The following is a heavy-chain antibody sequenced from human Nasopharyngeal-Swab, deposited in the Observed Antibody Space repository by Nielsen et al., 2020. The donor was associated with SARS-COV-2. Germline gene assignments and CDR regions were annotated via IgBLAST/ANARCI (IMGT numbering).Heavy chain of an antibody. CDR3: AKVTGRIDPFDS. Sequence: ETLSLTCAVYGGSFSGYYWSWVRQAPGMGLEWVSVIGAAGNTIYADSVKGRFTISRDNSKNTVYLQMNSLRAEDTALYYCAKVTGRIDPFDSWGQGTLVTVSS. V-gene: IGHV3-53*01. D-gene: IGHD2-15*01. CDR1: GGSFSGYY. CDR2: IGAAGNT. J-gene: IGHJ4*02.